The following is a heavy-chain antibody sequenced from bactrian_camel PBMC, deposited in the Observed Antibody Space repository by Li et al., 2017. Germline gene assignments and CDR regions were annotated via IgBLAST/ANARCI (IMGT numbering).Heavy chain of an antibody. CDR2: IYRDESHT. Sequence: QVQLVESGGGIVQPGGSLKLSCVASGFTFSSAGMSWVRQAAGKGLEWVSGIYRDESHTFYAESVKGRFTISRDNAENTLYLQMNSLNSEDTARYYCATGEDTSVLASADEFNYWGQGTQVTVS. CDR1: GFTFSSAG. CDR3: ATGEDTSVLASADEFNY. J-gene: IGHJ4*01. V-gene: IGHV3S7*01. D-gene: IGHD2*01.